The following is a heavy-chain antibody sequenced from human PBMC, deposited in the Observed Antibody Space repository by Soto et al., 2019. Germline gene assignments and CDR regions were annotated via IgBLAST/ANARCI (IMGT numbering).Heavy chain of an antibody. CDR3: ARDRSAGNYFYYGMDV. CDR1: GLPFNRNG. V-gene: IGHV3-33*01. J-gene: IGHJ6*02. CDR2: IWYDGSKE. D-gene: IGHD1-1*01. Sequence: PVGSLRLSCAASGLPFNRNGMHWVRQAPGKGLEWVAVIWYDGSKEYYSDSVKGRFTISRDNSKNMLYLQMNSVRVEDTAVCFCARDRSAGNYFYYGMDVWGQGTTVTVSS.